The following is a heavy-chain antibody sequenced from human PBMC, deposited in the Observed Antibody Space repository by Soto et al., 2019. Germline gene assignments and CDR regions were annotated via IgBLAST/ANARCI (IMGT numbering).Heavy chain of an antibody. Sequence: PGGSLRLSCAASGFTFSSYAMSWVRQAPGKGLEWVSAISGSGGSTYYADSVKGRFTISRDNSKNTLYLQMNSLRAEDTAVYYCAKDRSPYNWNAAAAFDIWGQGTMVTVSS. J-gene: IGHJ3*02. CDR1: GFTFSSYA. CDR3: AKDRSPYNWNAAAAFDI. V-gene: IGHV3-23*01. D-gene: IGHD1-1*01. CDR2: ISGSGGST.